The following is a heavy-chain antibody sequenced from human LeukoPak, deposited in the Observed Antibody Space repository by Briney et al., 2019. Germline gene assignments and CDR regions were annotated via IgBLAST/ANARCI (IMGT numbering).Heavy chain of an antibody. V-gene: IGHV4-34*01. J-gene: IGHJ4*02. CDR1: GGSFSGYY. D-gene: IGHD5-24*01. Sequence: SETLSLTCAVYGGSFSGYYWSWIRQPPGKGLEWIGEINHSGSTNYNPSLKSRVTISVDTSKNQFSLKLSSVTAADTAVYYCARDAISPFDYWGQGTLVTVSS. CDR2: INHSGST. CDR3: ARDAISPFDY.